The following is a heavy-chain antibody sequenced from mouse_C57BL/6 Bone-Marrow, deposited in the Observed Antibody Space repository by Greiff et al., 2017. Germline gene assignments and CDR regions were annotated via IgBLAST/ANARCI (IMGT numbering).Heavy chain of an antibody. J-gene: IGHJ2*01. CDR2: IYPGDGDT. CDR3: ARCHYGAY. CDR1: GYAFSSSW. D-gene: IGHD1-1*02. V-gene: IGHV1-82*01. Sequence: VQRVESGPELVKPGASVKISCKASGYAFSSSWMNWVKQRPGKGLEWIGRIYPGDGDTNYNGKFKGKATLTADNASSTAYMQLSSLTSEDSAVYFCARCHYGAYWGQGTTLTVSS.